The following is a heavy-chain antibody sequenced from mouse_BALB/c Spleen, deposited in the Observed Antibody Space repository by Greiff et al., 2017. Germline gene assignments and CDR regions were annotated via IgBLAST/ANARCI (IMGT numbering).Heavy chain of an antibody. D-gene: IGHD2-2*01. CDR3: ARPLYGYDSWFAY. CDR1: GFAFSSYD. J-gene: IGHJ3*01. Sequence: EVQLVESGGGLVKPGGSLKLSCAASGFAFSSYDMSWVRQTPEKRLEWVAYISSGGGSTYYPDTVKGRFTISRDNAKNTLYLQMSSLKSEDTAMYYCARPLYGYDSWFAYWGQGTLVTVSA. V-gene: IGHV5-12-1*01. CDR2: ISSGGGST.